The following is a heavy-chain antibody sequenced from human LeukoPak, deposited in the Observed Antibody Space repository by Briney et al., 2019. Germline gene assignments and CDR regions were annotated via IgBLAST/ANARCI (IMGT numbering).Heavy chain of an antibody. Sequence: GRSLRLSCAASGFTFSSYAMHWVRQAPGKGLEWVAVISYDGSNKYYADSVKGRFTISRDNSKNTQYLQMNSLRAEDTAVYYCARDGVRIAAAGTYYWGQGTLVTVSS. CDR3: ARDGVRIAAAGTYY. V-gene: IGHV3-30*04. J-gene: IGHJ4*02. CDR1: GFTFSSYA. D-gene: IGHD6-13*01. CDR2: ISYDGSNK.